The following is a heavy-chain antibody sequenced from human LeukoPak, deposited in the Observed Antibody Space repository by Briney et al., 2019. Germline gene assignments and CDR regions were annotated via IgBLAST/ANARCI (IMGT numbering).Heavy chain of an antibody. D-gene: IGHD3-10*01. CDR1: GGSFSGYS. V-gene: IGHV4-34*01. J-gene: IGHJ3*02. Sequence: SETLSLTCAVYGGSFSGYSWSWIRQPPGKGLEWIGEINHGGSTNYNPSLKSRVTISVDTSKNQFSLKLRSVTAADTAVYYCARVPKRGLAKSADAFDIWGQGTMVTVSS. CDR2: INHGGST. CDR3: ARVPKRGLAKSADAFDI.